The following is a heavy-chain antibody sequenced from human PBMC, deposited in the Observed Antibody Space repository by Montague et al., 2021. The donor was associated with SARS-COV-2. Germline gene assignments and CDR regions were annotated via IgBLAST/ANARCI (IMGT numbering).Heavy chain of an antibody. D-gene: IGHD3-22*01. CDR3: ARGGATYCYDTSGYVNAFDT. Sequence: SETLSLTCTVSGDSISTYYWSWIRQPPGKGLEWIGYIYYNGYTNXXPSLKSRVTISVDTSKNQFSLRLSSVTAADTAVYFCARGGATYCYDTSGYVNAFDTWGQGTMVTVSS. CDR1: GDSISTYY. V-gene: IGHV4-59*01. J-gene: IGHJ3*02. CDR2: IYYNGYT.